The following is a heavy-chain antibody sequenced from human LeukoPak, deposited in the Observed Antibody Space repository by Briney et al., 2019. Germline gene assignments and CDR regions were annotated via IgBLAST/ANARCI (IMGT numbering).Heavy chain of an antibody. V-gene: IGHV4-59*11. CDR3: ARHRGNDY. Sequence: SETLSLTCTVSGGSISSHYWSWIRQPPGKGLEWIGYIYYSGSTNYNPSLNSRVTISVDTSKNQFSLKLSSVTAADTAVYYCARHRGNDYWGQGTLVTVSS. CDR1: GGSISSHY. D-gene: IGHD3-10*01. CDR2: IYYSGST. J-gene: IGHJ4*02.